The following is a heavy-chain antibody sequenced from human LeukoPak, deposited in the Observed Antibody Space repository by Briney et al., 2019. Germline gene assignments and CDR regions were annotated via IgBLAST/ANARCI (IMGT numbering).Heavy chain of an antibody. J-gene: IGHJ4*02. CDR2: IYTSGST. D-gene: IGHD3-22*01. CDR3: ARDSYYYDSSGSYLLYYFDY. V-gene: IGHV4-4*07. Sequence: SETLSLTCTVSGGSISSYHWSWIRQPAGKGLEWIGRIYTSGSTDYNPSLKSRVTMSVGTSKNQFSLKLSSVTAADTAVYYCARDSYYYDSSGSYLLYYFDYWGQGTLVTVSS. CDR1: GGSISSYH.